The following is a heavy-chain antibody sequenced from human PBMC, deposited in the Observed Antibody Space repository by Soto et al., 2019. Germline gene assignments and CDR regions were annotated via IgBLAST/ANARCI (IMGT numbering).Heavy chain of an antibody. CDR2: IIPIFGTA. Sequence: SVKVSCKASGGTFSSYAISWVRQAPGQGLEWMGGIIPIFGTANYAQKFQGRVTITADKSTSTAYMELSSLRSEDTAVYYCAIGQRRREYGNLYGMDVWGQGTTVTVSS. V-gene: IGHV1-69*06. CDR1: GGTFSSYA. CDR3: AIGQRRREYGNLYGMDV. J-gene: IGHJ6*02. D-gene: IGHD3-10*01.